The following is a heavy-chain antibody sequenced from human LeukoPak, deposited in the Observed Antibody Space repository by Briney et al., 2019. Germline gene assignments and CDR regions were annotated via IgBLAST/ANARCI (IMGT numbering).Heavy chain of an antibody. D-gene: IGHD3-10*01. CDR3: ATSAICGSGYMDV. J-gene: IGHJ6*02. CDR1: EYTLTELC. CDR2: SEPEDGET. Sequence: ASVKVSCKISEYTLTELCIHRVRQTPGGGLEWMGDSEPEDGETIYAQKFQGRVTVTEDTSTDTVYMELSSLRSEDTAIYYCATSAICGSGYMDVWGQGSTVTVSS. V-gene: IGHV1-24*01.